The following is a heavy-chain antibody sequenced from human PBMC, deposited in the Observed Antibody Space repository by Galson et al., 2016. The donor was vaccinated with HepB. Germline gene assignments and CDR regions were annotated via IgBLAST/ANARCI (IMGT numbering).Heavy chain of an antibody. Sequence: SVKVSCKASGGTFSTYVISWVRQAPGQGLEWLGRIIPILAIADYAHTFQDRVTITADKSTSTAYMELSSLTSEDTAVYYCARDVGQGRYDSVTGYRLASSYYYGMDVWGQGTTVTVSS. CDR1: GGTFSTYV. CDR2: IIPILAIA. CDR3: ARDVGQGRYDSVTGYRLASSYYYGMDV. D-gene: IGHD3-9*01. V-gene: IGHV1-69*04. J-gene: IGHJ6*02.